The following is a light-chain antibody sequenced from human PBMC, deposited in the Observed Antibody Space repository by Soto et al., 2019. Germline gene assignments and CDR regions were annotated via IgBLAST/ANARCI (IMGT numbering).Light chain of an antibody. V-gene: IGLV2-14*01. J-gene: IGLJ1*01. Sequence: QSVLTQPASVFGSPGQSITISCTGTSSDVGGYNYVSWYQQHPGKAPKLMIYDVSNRPSGVSNRVSGSKSGNTASLTISGLHAEDEADYYCSSYTSSSTYVFGTGTRSPS. CDR2: DVS. CDR1: SSDVGGYNY. CDR3: SSYTSSSTYV.